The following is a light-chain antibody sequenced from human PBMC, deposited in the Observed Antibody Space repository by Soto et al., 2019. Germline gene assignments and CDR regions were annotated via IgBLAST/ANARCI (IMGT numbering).Light chain of an antibody. Sequence: DVVMTQSPLSLPVTLGQPASISCRSSQGLVYKDGHTYLHWFQQRPGQSPRRLIYEGSNRDSGVPDRFSGSGSGTDFTLKISRVEAEEVGVYYCMQGTHWPLTFGGGTKVEIK. CDR2: EGS. CDR3: MQGTHWPLT. V-gene: IGKV2-30*01. J-gene: IGKJ4*01. CDR1: QGLVYKDGHTY.